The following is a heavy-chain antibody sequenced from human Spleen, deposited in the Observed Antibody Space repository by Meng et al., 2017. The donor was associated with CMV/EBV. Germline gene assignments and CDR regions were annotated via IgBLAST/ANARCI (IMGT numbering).Heavy chain of an antibody. Sequence: FTSYGTSGVRQAPGQGLEWMGWISTYSGNTNYAQKLQTRVTMTTDTSTSTAYMELRSLRSDDTAVYYCTRACSASCYSTFDDEYFQHWGQGTLVTVSS. J-gene: IGHJ1*01. V-gene: IGHV1-18*01. CDR2: ISTYSGNT. CDR1: FTSYG. CDR3: TRACSASCYSTFDDEYFQH. D-gene: IGHD2-2*01.